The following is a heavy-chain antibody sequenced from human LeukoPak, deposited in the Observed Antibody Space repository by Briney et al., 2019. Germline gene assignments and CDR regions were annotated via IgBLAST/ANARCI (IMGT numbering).Heavy chain of an antibody. Sequence: ASVKVSCKASGYTFTGYYMHWVRQAPGQGLEWMGWINPNSGGTNYAQKLQGRVTMTTDTPTSTAYMELRSLRSDDTAVYYCARDLKRGYSSGRYSWSTGSSNDYWGQGTLVTVSS. CDR1: GYTFTGYY. CDR2: INPNSGGT. D-gene: IGHD6-19*01. V-gene: IGHV1-2*02. J-gene: IGHJ4*02. CDR3: ARDLKRGYSSGRYSWSTGSSNDY.